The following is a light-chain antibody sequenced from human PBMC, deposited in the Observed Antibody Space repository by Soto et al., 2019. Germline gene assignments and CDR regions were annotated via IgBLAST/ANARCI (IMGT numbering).Light chain of an antibody. CDR2: KAS. CDR3: QQYNSHST. V-gene: IGKV1-5*03. CDR1: QSISNW. J-gene: IGKJ1*01. Sequence: DIHMTQSPSTLSASVGDRVTITCRASQSISNWLAWYQQKPGEAPKLLIYKASSLESGVPSRFSGSGSGTEFTLTISSLQPDDFATYYCQQYNSHSTFGQGTKVDIK.